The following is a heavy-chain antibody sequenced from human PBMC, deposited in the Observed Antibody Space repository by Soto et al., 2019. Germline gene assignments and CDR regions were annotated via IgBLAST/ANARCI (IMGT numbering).Heavy chain of an antibody. CDR2: ISSSSSYI. J-gene: IGHJ4*02. V-gene: IGHV3-21*01. Sequence: PGGTLRLSCAASGFTFSSYSMNWVRQAPGKGLEWGSSISSSSSYIYYADSVKGRFTISRDNAENSLYRQMNSLRAEDTAVYYSSRVPPGFCRGILDFWGQGTLVPVSS. CDR3: SRVPPGFCRGILDF. D-gene: IGHD2-21*01. CDR1: GFTFSSYS.